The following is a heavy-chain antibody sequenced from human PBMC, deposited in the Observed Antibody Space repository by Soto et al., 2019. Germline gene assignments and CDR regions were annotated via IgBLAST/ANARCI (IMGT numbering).Heavy chain of an antibody. Sequence: ASVKVSCKASGYTFTSYGISCVRQSPGQGLEWMGWISAYNGNTNYAQKLQGRVTMTTDTSTSTAYMELRSLRSDDTAVYYCARCGDFDILTGYYPLDYWGQGTLVTVSS. J-gene: IGHJ4*02. V-gene: IGHV1-18*01. CDR1: GYTFTSYG. D-gene: IGHD3-9*01. CDR2: ISAYNGNT. CDR3: ARCGDFDILTGYYPLDY.